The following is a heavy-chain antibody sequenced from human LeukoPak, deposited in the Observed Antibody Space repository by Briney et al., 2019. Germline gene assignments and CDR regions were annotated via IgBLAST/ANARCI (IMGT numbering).Heavy chain of an antibody. D-gene: IGHD6-25*01. CDR3: ARSPPIAAGDY. CDR2: IYYSGST. J-gene: IGHJ4*02. Sequence: SETLSLTCTVAGGSIISYYWSWIRQPPGKGLEWIGYIYYSGSTNYNPSLRSRVTISVDTSKNQFSLKLSSVTAADTAVYYCARSPPIAAGDYWGQGTLVTVSS. V-gene: IGHV4-59*01. CDR1: GGSIISYY.